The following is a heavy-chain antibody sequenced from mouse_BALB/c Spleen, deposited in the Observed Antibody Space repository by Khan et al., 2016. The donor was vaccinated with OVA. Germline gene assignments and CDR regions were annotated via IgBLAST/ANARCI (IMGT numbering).Heavy chain of an antibody. CDR2: IWGGGST. CDR3: ARNRDGGSYWYFDV. Sequence: QMQLEESGPGLVAPSQSLSITCTVSGFSLSRYSVHWVRQPPGKGLEWLGIIWGGGSTDYNSALKYRLGIKKDNSKSQVLLKMHSLQTDDTAMYYCARNRDGGSYWYFDVWGAGTTVTVSS. CDR1: GFSLSRYS. J-gene: IGHJ1*01. V-gene: IGHV2-6-4*01. D-gene: IGHD3-3*01.